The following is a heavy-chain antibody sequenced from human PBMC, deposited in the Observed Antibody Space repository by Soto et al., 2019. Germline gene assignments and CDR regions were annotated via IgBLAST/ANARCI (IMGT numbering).Heavy chain of an antibody. D-gene: IGHD3-10*01. CDR1: GGSVSSGSYY. CDR3: TNSRGLSRADS. CDR2: IYYSGST. J-gene: IGHJ5*01. Sequence: SETLSLTCTVSGGSVSSGSYYWSWIRQPPGKGLEWIGYIYYSGSTNYNPSLKSRLAISVDMSKSQVSLSLTSVTAADTARYYCTNSRGLSRADSWGRGTLVTVSS. V-gene: IGHV4-61*01.